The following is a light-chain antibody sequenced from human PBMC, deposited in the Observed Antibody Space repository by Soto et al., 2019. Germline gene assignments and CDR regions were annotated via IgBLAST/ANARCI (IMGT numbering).Light chain of an antibody. CDR1: QSVSSSY. J-gene: IGKJ3*01. CDR3: QQYGSSRPVT. CDR2: GAS. Sequence: EIVLTQSPGTLSLSPGERATLSCRASQSVSSSYLAWYQQKPGQAPRPLIYGASSRATGIPDRFSGSGSGTDFTLTISRLEPEDFAGDYCQQYGSSRPVTFGPGTKVDIK. V-gene: IGKV3-20*01.